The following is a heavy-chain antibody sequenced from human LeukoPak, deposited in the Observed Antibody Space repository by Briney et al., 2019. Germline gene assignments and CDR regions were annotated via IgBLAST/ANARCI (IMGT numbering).Heavy chain of an antibody. CDR3: ARVRHCGGDCYSHFDY. J-gene: IGHJ4*02. V-gene: IGHV4-39*07. CDR1: GGSISSTNYY. Sequence: PETLSLTCTVSGGSISSTNYYWGWIRQPPGKGLEWIGSMYYSGSTYYNPSLKSGVTISVDRSKNQFSLKLSSVTAADTAVYYCARVRHCGGDCYSHFDYWGQGTLVTVSS. CDR2: MYYSGST. D-gene: IGHD2-21*02.